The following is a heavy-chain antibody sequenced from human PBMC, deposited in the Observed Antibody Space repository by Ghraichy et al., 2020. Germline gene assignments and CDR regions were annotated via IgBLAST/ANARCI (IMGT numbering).Heavy chain of an antibody. D-gene: IGHD6-13*01. CDR2: ISGSGTNT. V-gene: IGHV3-11*01. J-gene: IGHJ4*02. CDR3: ARAHFPGIAAAGTFGY. Sequence: GGSLRLSCAASGFPFSDYSMSWIRQAPGKGLEWVSRISGSGTNTYYTDSVKGRFTISRDNAKNSLYLQMNSLTAADPAIYYCARAHFPGIAAAGTFGYWGQGTLVTVSS. CDR1: GFPFSDYS.